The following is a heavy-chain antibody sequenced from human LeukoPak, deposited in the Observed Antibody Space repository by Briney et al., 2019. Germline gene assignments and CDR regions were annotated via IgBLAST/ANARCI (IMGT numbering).Heavy chain of an antibody. D-gene: IGHD2-21*02. CDR1: GGSICSGGYY. Sequence: SETLSLTCTASGGSICSGGYYWSWIRQHPGKGLEWIGYIYYSGSTYYNPSLKSRVTISVDTSKNQFSLKLSSVTAADTAVYYCARVGDQYYFDYWGQGTLVTVSS. CDR3: ARVGDQYYFDY. V-gene: IGHV4-31*03. CDR2: IYYSGST. J-gene: IGHJ4*02.